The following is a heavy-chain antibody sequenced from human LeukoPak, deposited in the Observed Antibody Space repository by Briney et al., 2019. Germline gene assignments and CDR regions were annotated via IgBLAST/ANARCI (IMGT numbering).Heavy chain of an antibody. CDR1: GGSISSGGYS. V-gene: IGHV4-30-2*01. J-gene: IGHJ1*01. CDR2: IYHSGST. Sequence: SETLSLTCAVSGGSISSGGYSWSWIRQPPGKGLEWIGYIYHSGSTYYNPSLKSRVTISVDRSKNQFSLKLSSVTAADTAVYYCARGPSVIPWFQHWGQGTLVTVSS. D-gene: IGHD2-21*01. CDR3: ARGPSVIPWFQH.